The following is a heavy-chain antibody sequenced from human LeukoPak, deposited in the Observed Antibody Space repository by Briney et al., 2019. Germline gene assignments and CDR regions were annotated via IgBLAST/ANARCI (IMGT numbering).Heavy chain of an antibody. V-gene: IGHV1-3*04. CDR3: GRGGSSDVDY. D-gene: IGHD3-22*01. CDR1: GYTFTRNA. Sequence: GASVKVSCKTSGYTFTRNAVHWVRQAPGQRLEWMGYIYTHNGDTKYSQKFQGRVTLTRDTSASTVYVELSSLTSEDTAVYYCGRGGSSDVDYWGQGTLVTVSS. J-gene: IGHJ4*02. CDR2: IYTHNGDT.